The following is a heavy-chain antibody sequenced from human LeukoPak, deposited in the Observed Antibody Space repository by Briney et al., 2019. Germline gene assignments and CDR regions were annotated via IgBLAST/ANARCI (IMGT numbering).Heavy chain of an antibody. Sequence: GGSLRLSCAASGFTFSNAWMSWVRQAPGKGLEWAGRIKSKTDGGTTDYAAPVKGRFTISRDDSKNTLYLQMNSLKTEDTAVYYCTVGALQGAFDIWGQGTMVTVSS. D-gene: IGHD1-26*01. CDR2: IKSKTDGGTT. CDR3: TVGALQGAFDI. V-gene: IGHV3-15*01. CDR1: GFTFSNAW. J-gene: IGHJ3*02.